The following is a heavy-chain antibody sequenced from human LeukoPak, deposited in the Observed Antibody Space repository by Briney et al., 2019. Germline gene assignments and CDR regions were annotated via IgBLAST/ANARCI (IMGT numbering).Heavy chain of an antibody. CDR3: ARGAAAGTLEK. J-gene: IGHJ4*02. CDR1: GFTLRCYG. V-gene: IGHV3-30*03. CDR2: ISYDGRNK. D-gene: IGHD6-13*01. Sequence: GGSLSLSCAVSGFTLRCYGMHGVRRAPPRGVEWVAVISYDGRNKYYADSVKGRFTISRDNAKNTLYLQMNSLRAEDTAVYYCARGAAAGTLEKWGQGTLVTVSS.